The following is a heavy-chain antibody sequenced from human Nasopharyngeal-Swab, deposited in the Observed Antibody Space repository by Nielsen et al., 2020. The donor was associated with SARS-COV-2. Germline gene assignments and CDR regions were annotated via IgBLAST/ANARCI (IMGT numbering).Heavy chain of an antibody. CDR3: SRRSTTANHYSGMRV. J-gene: IGHJ6*02. D-gene: IGHD1-26*01. Sequence: SETLSLTCTISKSDDSSGSYYWGWIRKPPGKGLEWIVSIYYSGSTYYNPSLNSRDRISVDTSTNHFSLKLSSVTADDPAVYYCSRRSTTANHYSGMRVWGQGTTVTVSS. V-gene: IGHV4-39*02. CDR2: IYYSGST. CDR1: KSDDSSGSYY.